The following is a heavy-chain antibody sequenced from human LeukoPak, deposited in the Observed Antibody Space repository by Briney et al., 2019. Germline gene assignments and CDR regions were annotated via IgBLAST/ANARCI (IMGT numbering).Heavy chain of an antibody. CDR2: ISPSGGST. D-gene: IGHD5-24*01. Sequence: GASVKVSCKAFGYTFTSNYMHWVRQATGQEPEWMGVISPSGGSTTYAQKFQGRVTLTRDMSTSTDYLELSSLRSEDTAVYYCARDNSVRDGAWWFNPWGQGTLVTVSS. CDR1: GYTFTSNY. J-gene: IGHJ5*02. CDR3: ARDNSVRDGAWWFNP. V-gene: IGHV1-46*01.